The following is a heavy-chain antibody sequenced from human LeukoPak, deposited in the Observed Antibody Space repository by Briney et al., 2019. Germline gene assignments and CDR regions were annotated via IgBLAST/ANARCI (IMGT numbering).Heavy chain of an antibody. V-gene: IGHV4-59*08. Sequence: SETLSLTCTVSGGSISTKYWSWIRQPPGKGLEWIATIDYSGSTYYNPSLKSQVTISVETSRNQFSLKLSSVTAADTAVYYCARSKWASSSSGIDYWGQGTLVSVSS. CDR1: GGSISTKY. D-gene: IGHD6-6*01. CDR2: IDYSGST. CDR3: ARSKWASSSSGIDY. J-gene: IGHJ4*02.